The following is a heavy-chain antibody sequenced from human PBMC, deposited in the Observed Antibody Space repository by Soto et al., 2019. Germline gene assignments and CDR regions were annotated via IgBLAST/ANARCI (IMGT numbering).Heavy chain of an antibody. J-gene: IGHJ5*02. CDR1: GYTFFTYD. CDR3: ARQHSPTTSENWFDP. CDR2: ISTYSGDT. D-gene: IGHD5-12*01. Sequence: QVHLVQSGVEVKTPGASVKVSCQASGYTFFTYDISWVRQAPGQGLEWMGWISTYSGDTKYAQKFQGRVTMTTDTSTTTAYLELRSLSTDDTAVYYCARQHSPTTSENWFDPWGQGTLVTVSS. V-gene: IGHV1-18*01.